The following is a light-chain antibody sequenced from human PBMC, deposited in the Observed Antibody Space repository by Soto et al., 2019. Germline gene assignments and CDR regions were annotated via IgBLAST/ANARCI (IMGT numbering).Light chain of an antibody. CDR2: NVY. V-gene: IGLV2-14*03. Sequence: QSVLTQPASVSWSRGQSITISCTGTIRHVGAYNFVSWHQQHPGKAPKLMIYNVYDRPSGISYRFSGSKSGKAASLTISGLQGEDEADYYCSAYTVSRTYVFGTGTKVTVL. CDR3: SAYTVSRTYV. CDR1: IRHVGAYNF. J-gene: IGLJ1*01.